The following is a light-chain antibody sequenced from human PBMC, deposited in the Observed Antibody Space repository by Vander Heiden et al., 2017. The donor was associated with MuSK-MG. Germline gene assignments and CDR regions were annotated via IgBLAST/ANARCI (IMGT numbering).Light chain of an antibody. V-gene: IGLV1-40*01. CDR1: CSNIGAGYD. Sequence: QSVLTQPPSVSGPPGQRVTISCTGSCSNIGAGYDVHWYQQLPGTAPKLLIYGNSNRPSGVPDRFSGSKSGTSASLAITGLQAEDEADYYCQSYDSSLSDVVFGGGTKLTVL. CDR2: GNS. CDR3: QSYDSSLSDVV. J-gene: IGLJ2*01.